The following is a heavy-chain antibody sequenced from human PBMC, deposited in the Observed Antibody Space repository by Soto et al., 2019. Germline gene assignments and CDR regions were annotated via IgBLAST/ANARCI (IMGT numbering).Heavy chain of an antibody. CDR3: ARDRAKAYYYDSGIFDY. J-gene: IGHJ4*01. V-gene: IGHV1-18*01. CDR1: DYTFTNYG. D-gene: IGHD3-10*01. CDR2: ISVYHGNR. Sequence: ASVKVSCKASDYTFTNYGISWVRQAPGQGLEWMGRISVYHGNRNYAQKLQDRINVTTDTSTSTAYMKMRSLRSDDTAVYYCARDRAKAYYYDSGIFDYWG.